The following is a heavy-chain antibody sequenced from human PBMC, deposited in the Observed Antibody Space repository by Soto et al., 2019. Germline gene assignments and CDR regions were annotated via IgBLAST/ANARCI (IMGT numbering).Heavy chain of an antibody. CDR2: IYYSGST. Sequence: SGTLSLTCTVSGGSISRDYWSWIRQPPGKGLEWIGYIYYSGSTNYNPSLKSRVTISVDTSKNQFSLKLSSVTAADTAVYYCARRRTLDVWGKGTTVTVSS. CDR3: ARRRTLDV. J-gene: IGHJ6*04. CDR1: GGSISRDY. V-gene: IGHV4-59*08.